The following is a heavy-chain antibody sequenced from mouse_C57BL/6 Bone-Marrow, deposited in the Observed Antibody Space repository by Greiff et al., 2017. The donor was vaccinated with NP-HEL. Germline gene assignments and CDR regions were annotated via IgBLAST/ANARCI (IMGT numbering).Heavy chain of an antibody. Sequence: EVQLQQSGPVLVKPGASVKMSCKASGYTFTDYYMNWVKQSHGKSLEWIGVINPYNGGTSYNQKFKGKATLTVDKSSSTAYMELNSLTSEDSAVNYCERPRIYFDYWGQGTTLTVSS. J-gene: IGHJ2*01. V-gene: IGHV1-19*01. CDR3: ERPRIYFDY. CDR2: INPYNGGT. CDR1: GYTFTDYY.